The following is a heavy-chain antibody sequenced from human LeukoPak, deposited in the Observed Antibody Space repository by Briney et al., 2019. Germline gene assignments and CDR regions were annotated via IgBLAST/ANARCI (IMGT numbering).Heavy chain of an antibody. V-gene: IGHV3-21*01. J-gene: IGHJ4*02. D-gene: IGHD6-19*01. CDR2: ISSSSSYI. Sequence: GGSLRLSCAASGFTFSSYSMNWVRQAPGKGLEWVSSISSSSSYIYYADSVKGRFTISRDNSKNTLYLQMNSLRAEDTAVYYCAKEDSYSSGWYWGDFDYWGQGTLVTVSS. CDR1: GFTFSSYS. CDR3: AKEDSYSSGWYWGDFDY.